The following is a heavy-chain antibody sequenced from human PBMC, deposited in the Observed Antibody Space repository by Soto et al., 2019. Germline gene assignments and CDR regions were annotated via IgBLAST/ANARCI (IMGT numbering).Heavy chain of an antibody. V-gene: IGHV1-8*01. CDR3: ARPYYDSSGYYYAYGMDV. J-gene: IGHJ6*02. CDR1: GYTFTSYD. D-gene: IGHD3-22*01. CDR2: MNPNSGNT. Sequence: ASVKVSCKASGYTFTSYDINWVRQATGQGLEWMGWMNPNSGNTGYAQKLQGRVTMTRNTSISTAYMELSSLRSEDTAVYYCARPYYDSSGYYYAYGMDVWGQGTTVTAP.